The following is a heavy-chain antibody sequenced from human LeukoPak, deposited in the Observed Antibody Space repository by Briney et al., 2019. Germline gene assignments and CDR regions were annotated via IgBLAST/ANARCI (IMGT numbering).Heavy chain of an antibody. V-gene: IGHV4-39*01. Sequence: SETLSLTCTVSGASLSNTDFYWGWIRQPPGKGLQWIGNIYYSGSTYYNPSLSSRVTMSVDTSKNQFSLKVTSVTAADTAVYYCARLTKGRYFDYIFDYWGQGTLFTVST. D-gene: IGHD3-9*01. CDR3: ARLTKGRYFDYIFDY. CDR2: IYYSGST. J-gene: IGHJ4*02. CDR1: GASLSNTDFY.